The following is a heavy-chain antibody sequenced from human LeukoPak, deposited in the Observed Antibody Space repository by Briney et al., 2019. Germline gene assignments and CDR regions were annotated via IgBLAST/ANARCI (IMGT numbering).Heavy chain of an antibody. D-gene: IGHD1-26*01. CDR3: ARDSTPTYYSGTYYFEY. Sequence: ASVKVSCKASGYTFASYYMHWVRQAPGQGLEWMGIINPSGGSTTYAQEFQGRVTMTRDTSTSTVYMDLSSLRSEDTAVYYCARDSTPTYYSGTYYFEYWGQGTLVTVSS. V-gene: IGHV1-46*01. CDR1: GYTFASYY. J-gene: IGHJ4*02. CDR2: INPSGGST.